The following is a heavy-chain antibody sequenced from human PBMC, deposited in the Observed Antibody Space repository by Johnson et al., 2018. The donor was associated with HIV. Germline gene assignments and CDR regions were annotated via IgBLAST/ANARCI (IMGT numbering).Heavy chain of an antibody. J-gene: IGHJ3*02. D-gene: IGHD2-15*01. CDR3: ARALRVVVVAATFDAFDI. V-gene: IGHV3-20*04. Sequence: VQLVESGGGVVRPGGSLRLSCAASGFTFDDYGMSWVRQAPGKGMEWVSGINWNGGSTGYADSVKGRFTISRDNAKNSLYLQMNSLRAEDTALYYCARALRVVVVAATFDAFDIWGQGTMVTVSS. CDR1: GFTFDDYG. CDR2: INWNGGST.